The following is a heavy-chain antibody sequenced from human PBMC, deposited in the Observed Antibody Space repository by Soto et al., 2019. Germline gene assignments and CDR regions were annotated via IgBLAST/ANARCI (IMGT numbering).Heavy chain of an antibody. D-gene: IGHD2-21*02. CDR3: TRDTHCGGDCYSD. J-gene: IGHJ4*02. CDR1: GFTFNTHS. CDR2: INSGSSPI. Sequence: EVQLVESGGGLVQPGGSLRLSCAASGFTFNTHSMNWVRQAPGKGLEWVSYINSGSSPIYYADSVKGRFTISSDNAKNSLYLQMNSLRDEGTAVYFCTRDTHCGGDCYSDWGQGALVTVSS. V-gene: IGHV3-48*02.